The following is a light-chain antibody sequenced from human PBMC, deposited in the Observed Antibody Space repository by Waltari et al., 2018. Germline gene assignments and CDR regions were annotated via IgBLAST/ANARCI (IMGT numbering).Light chain of an antibody. CDR2: DAS. J-gene: IGKJ4*01. V-gene: IGKV3D-20*01. CDR1: QRVSSSY. CDR3: QQYGSSPIT. Sequence: DIVLTQSPATLSLSPGDGATLSCGASQRVSSSYVAWYQQKPGLAPRLLIHDASSRATGVPNRFRGYVSGTNFTLIITALEPDDFAMYYCQQYGSSPITFGGGTKVEI.